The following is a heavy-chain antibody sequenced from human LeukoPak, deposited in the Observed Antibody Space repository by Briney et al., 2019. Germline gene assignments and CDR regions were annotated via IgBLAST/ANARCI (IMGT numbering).Heavy chain of an antibody. J-gene: IGHJ4*02. CDR3: ARGRPVDSSGSRLGY. Sequence: SETLSLTCAVYGGSFSGYYWSWIRQPPGKGLEWIGEINHSGSTNYNPSLKSRVTISVDTSKNQFSLKLSSVTAADTAVYYCARGRPVDSSGSRLGYWGQGTLVTVSS. V-gene: IGHV4-34*01. CDR1: GGSFSGYY. CDR2: INHSGST. D-gene: IGHD3-22*01.